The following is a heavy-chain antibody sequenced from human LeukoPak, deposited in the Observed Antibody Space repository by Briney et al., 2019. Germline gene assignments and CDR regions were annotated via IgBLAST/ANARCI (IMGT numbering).Heavy chain of an antibody. CDR1: GGSFSGYY. J-gene: IGHJ4*02. CDR3: ARKNRGYSYGATFDY. D-gene: IGHD5-18*01. Sequence: PSETLSLTCAVYGGSFSGYYWSWIRQPPRKGLEWIGEINHSGSTNYNPSLKSRVTISVDTSKNQFSLKLSSVTAADTAVYYCARKNRGYSYGATFDYWGQGTLVTVSS. V-gene: IGHV4-34*01. CDR2: INHSGST.